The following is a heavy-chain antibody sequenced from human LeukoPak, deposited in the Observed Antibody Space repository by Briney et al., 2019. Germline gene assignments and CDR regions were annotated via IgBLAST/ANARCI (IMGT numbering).Heavy chain of an antibody. CDR1: GFTLSSYA. Sequence: QPGGSLRLSCAASGFTLSSYAMSWVRQAPGKGLEWVSAISGSGGSTYYADSVKGRFTISRDNSKNTLYLQMNNLRAEDTAVYYCATHSSWQPNWFDPWGQGTLVTVSS. V-gene: IGHV3-23*01. D-gene: IGHD6-13*01. J-gene: IGHJ5*02. CDR2: ISGSGGST. CDR3: ATHSSWQPNWFDP.